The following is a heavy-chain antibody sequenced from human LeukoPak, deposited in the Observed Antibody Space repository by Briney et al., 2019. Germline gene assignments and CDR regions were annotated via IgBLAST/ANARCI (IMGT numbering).Heavy chain of an antibody. J-gene: IGHJ5*02. D-gene: IGHD6-19*01. CDR1: GYTFISYG. CDR2: TSSHNGYT. V-gene: IGHV1-18*01. Sequence: ASVKVSCKASGYTFISYGISWVRQAPGQGLEWMGWTSSHNGYTKYAQKFQGRVTMTTDTSMSTAYMELGSLRSDDTAVYYCARRRAVAGVNWFDPWGQGTLVTVSS. CDR3: ARRRAVAGVNWFDP.